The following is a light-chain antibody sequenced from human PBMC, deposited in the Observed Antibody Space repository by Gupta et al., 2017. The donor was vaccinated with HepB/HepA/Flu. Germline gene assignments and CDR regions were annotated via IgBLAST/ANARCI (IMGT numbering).Light chain of an antibody. CDR1: QSLIHSDGNIY. Sequence: DIVLTQTPLSSSVTLGQPASISCRSSQSLIHSDGNIYFNWIHQRPGQPPRLLIYGGSSRGSGVPDRFSGSGTGSDFTLKISRVEAEDVGIYYCKQGKHFPRIFGQGTKLEIK. CDR2: GGS. J-gene: IGKJ2*02. V-gene: IGKV2-24*01. CDR3: KQGKHFPRI.